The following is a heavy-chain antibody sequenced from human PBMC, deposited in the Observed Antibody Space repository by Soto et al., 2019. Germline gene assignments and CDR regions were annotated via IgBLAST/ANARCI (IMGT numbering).Heavy chain of an antibody. CDR3: ARDSCGGDCYGYYYYGMDV. Sequence: GGSLRLSCAASGFTVRTSYMSWVRQAPGKGLEWVSVMYSGGTTYYADSVKGRFSISRDNSKNMLYLQMNSLRADDSAVYYCARDSCGGDCYGYYYYGMDVWGQGTTVTVSS. CDR1: GFTVRTSY. CDR2: MYSGGTT. D-gene: IGHD2-21*02. V-gene: IGHV3-53*01. J-gene: IGHJ6*02.